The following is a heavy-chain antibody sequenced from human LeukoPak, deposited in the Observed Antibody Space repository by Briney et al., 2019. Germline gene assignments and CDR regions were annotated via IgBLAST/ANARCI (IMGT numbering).Heavy chain of an antibody. CDR3: ARGITVIRGVLLDF. V-gene: IGHV3-48*01. Sequence: PGGSLRLSCAASEFTFDNFAMNWVRQTPGKGLEWLSYISSSGPMIYYADSVKGRFTISRDNANNPLYLQMSSLRAEDTGVYYCARGITVIRGVLLDFWGQGTLVTVAS. J-gene: IGHJ4*02. CDR1: EFTFDNFA. CDR2: ISSSGPMI. D-gene: IGHD3-10*01.